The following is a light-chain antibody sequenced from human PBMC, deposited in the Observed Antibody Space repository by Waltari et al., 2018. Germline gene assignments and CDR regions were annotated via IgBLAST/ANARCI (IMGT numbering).Light chain of an antibody. J-gene: IGKJ4*01. Sequence: EIVLTQPSATLSLAPGERATLSCRASQSVSSYLAWYQQKPGQAPRLLIYDASNRATGIPARFSGSGSGTDFTLTISSLEPEDFAVYYCQQRSNWPPVVTFGGGTKVEIK. CDR1: QSVSSY. CDR3: QQRSNWPPVVT. V-gene: IGKV3-11*01. CDR2: DAS.